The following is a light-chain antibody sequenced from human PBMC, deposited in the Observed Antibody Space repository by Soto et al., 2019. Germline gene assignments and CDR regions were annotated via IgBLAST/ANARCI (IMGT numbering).Light chain of an antibody. CDR2: DVF. CDR3: ISYIISSTSYV. CDR1: SSDVGGSSH. Sequence: LTQPASVSGSPGQSITISCTGTSSDVGGSSHVAWYQQHPGKAPRLIIYDVFNRPPGVSNRFSGSKSGNTASLTISGLQAEDEADYYCISYIISSTSYVFGSGTKVTVL. V-gene: IGLV2-14*03. J-gene: IGLJ1*01.